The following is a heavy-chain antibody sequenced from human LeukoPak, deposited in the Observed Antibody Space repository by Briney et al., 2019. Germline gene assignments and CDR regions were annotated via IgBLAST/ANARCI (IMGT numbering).Heavy chain of an antibody. J-gene: IGHJ5*02. CDR1: GGSFSGYY. Sequence: PSETLSLTCAVHGGSFSGYYWSWIRQPPGKGLEWIGEINHSGSTNYNPSLKSRVTISVDTSKNQFSLKLSSVTAADTAVYYCARRVDDILTGYYFGWFDPWGQGTLVTVSS. D-gene: IGHD3-9*01. CDR2: INHSGST. V-gene: IGHV4-34*01. CDR3: ARRVDDILTGYYFGWFDP.